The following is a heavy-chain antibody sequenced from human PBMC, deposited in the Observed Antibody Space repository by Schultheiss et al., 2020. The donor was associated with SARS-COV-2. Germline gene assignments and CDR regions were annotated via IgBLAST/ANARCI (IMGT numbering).Heavy chain of an antibody. CDR3: ARVGSRITMVRGVTNAFDI. CDR2: TYYRSKWYN. D-gene: IGHD3-10*01. J-gene: IGHJ3*02. V-gene: IGHV6-1*01. CDR1: GDSVSSNTAA. Sequence: SQTLSLTCAISGDSVSSNTAAWNWIRQSPSRGLEWLGRTYYRSKWYNDYAVSVKSRITINPDTSKNQFSLKLSSVTAADTAVYYCARVGSRITMVRGVTNAFDIWGQGTMVTVSS.